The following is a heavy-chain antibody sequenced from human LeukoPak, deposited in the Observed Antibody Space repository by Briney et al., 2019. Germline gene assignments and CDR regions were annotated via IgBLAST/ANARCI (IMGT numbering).Heavy chain of an antibody. CDR2: ITPNSGGT. CDR1: GYTFTGYY. J-gene: IGHJ5*02. D-gene: IGHD2-2*01. Sequence: GASVKVSCKASGYTFTGYYMHWVRQTPGEGREWMGWITPNSGGTNYAQKFQGRVTMTRVTSISTAYMELSRLRSDDTAVYYCARDGADIVVVPGWFDPWGQGALVTVSS. V-gene: IGHV1-2*02. CDR3: ARDGADIVVVPGWFDP.